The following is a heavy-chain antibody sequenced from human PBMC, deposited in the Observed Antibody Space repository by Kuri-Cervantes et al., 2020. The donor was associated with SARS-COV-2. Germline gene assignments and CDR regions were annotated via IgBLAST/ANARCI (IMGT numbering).Heavy chain of an antibody. D-gene: IGHD1-26*01. J-gene: IGHJ5*02. CDR1: GFTFSSYG. CDR2: IRHDGSNK. Sequence: GGSLRLSCAASGFTFSSYGMHWVRQAPGKGLEWVAFIRHDGSNKYYADSVKGRFTISRDNSKNTLYLQMNSLRAEDTAVYYCAKDRRMVGATRWFDPWGQGTLVTVSS. CDR3: AKDRRMVGATRWFDP. V-gene: IGHV3-30*02.